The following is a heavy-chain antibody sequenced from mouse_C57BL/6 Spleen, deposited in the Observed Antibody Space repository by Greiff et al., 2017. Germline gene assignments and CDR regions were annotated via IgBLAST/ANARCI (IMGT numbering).Heavy chain of an antibody. CDR2: IYPGDGDT. J-gene: IGHJ2*01. D-gene: IGHD4-1*01. Sequence: QVQLQQSGPELVKPGASVNISCKASGYAFSSSWMNWVKQRPGKGLEWIGRIYPGDGDTNYNGKFKGKATLTADKSSSTAYMQLSSLTSEDSAVYFCARGKLGTPFDYWGQGTTLTVSS. V-gene: IGHV1-82*01. CDR3: ARGKLGTPFDY. CDR1: GYAFSSSW.